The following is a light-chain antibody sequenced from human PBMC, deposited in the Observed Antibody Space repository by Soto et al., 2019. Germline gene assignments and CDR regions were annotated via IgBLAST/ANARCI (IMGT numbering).Light chain of an antibody. V-gene: IGLV3-21*04. CDR3: QVWDSSGDHVV. CDR2: YDS. Sequence: SYELTQPPSVSVAPGKTATITCGGDNIGSKSVHWYQQKPGQAPLLVIYYDSDRPSVIPERFSGSNSGNTATLTISRVEAGYEADYSCQVWDSSGDHVVFGGGTKLTVL. CDR1: NIGSKS. J-gene: IGLJ2*01.